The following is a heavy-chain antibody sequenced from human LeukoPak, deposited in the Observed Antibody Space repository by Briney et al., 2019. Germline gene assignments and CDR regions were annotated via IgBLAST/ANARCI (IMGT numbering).Heavy chain of an antibody. CDR3: AGGSTSAYYYYMDV. Sequence: SQTLFLTCTVSDGSISSALYYWSWIRQPAGKGLEWIGRIYTSGSTNYNPSLKSRVTMSVDTSKNQFSLKLSSVTAADTAVYYCAGGSTSAYYYYMDVWGKGTTVTVSS. CDR1: DGSISSALYY. D-gene: IGHD2-2*01. CDR2: IYTSGST. V-gene: IGHV4-61*02. J-gene: IGHJ6*03.